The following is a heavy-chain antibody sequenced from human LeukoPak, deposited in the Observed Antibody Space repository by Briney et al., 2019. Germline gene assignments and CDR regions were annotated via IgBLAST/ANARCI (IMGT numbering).Heavy chain of an antibody. CDR3: AELGITMIGGV. J-gene: IGHJ6*04. CDR2: ISTSSIYI. V-gene: IGHV3-21*01. CDR1: GFTFSSYS. Sequence: GGSLRLSCAASGFTFSSYSMNWVRQAPGKGLEWVSSISTSSIYIYYADSMKGRFTISRDNAKKSLYLQMNSLRAEDTAVYYCAELGITMIGGVWGKGTTVTISS. D-gene: IGHD3-10*02.